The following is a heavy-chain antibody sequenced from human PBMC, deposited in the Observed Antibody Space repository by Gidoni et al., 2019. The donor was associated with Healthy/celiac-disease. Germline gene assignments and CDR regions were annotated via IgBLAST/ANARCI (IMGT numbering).Heavy chain of an antibody. J-gene: IGHJ6*02. Sequence: EVQLVESGGGLVQPGGSLRLSCAASGFTFSSYAMSWVRQAPGKGLEWGSAISGSGGRKYYADSVKGRFTISRENSKNTLYLQMNSLRAEDTAVYYCAKTTVRGVIISYYYYGMDVWGQGTTVTVSS. D-gene: IGHD3-10*01. CDR1: GFTFSSYA. V-gene: IGHV3-23*04. CDR2: ISGSGGRK. CDR3: AKTTVRGVIISYYYYGMDV.